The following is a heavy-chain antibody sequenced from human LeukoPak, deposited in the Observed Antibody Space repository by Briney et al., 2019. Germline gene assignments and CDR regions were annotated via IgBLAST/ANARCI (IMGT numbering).Heavy chain of an antibody. CDR1: GYTFTSYD. V-gene: IGHV1-8*01. Sequence: ASVTVSCKASGYTFTSYDINWVRQATGQGLAWMGWMNPNSGNTGYAQKFQGRVTMTRNTSISTAYMELSSLRSEDTAVYYCARGGGYSYGPTVAYYYGMDVWGQGTTVTVSS. CDR2: MNPNSGNT. D-gene: IGHD5-18*01. J-gene: IGHJ6*02. CDR3: ARGGGYSYGPTVAYYYGMDV.